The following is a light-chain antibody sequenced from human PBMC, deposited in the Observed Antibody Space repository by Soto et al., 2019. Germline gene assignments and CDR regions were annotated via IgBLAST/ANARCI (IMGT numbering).Light chain of an antibody. CDR1: SSNIGSNS. CDR3: AAWADGLKGVV. Sequence: QSVLTQPPSASGTPGQRVTISCSGSSSNIGSNSVNWYQQLPGTAPKLLMYSSNQRPSGVPDRFSGSKSGTSASLAISGLQSEDEADYYCAAWADGLKGVVFGGGTKLTVL. J-gene: IGLJ2*01. CDR2: SSN. V-gene: IGLV1-44*01.